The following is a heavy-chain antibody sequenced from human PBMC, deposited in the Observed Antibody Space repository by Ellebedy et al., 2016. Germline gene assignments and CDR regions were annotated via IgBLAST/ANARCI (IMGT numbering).Heavy chain of an antibody. Sequence: GGSLRLFCAASGFTFNSYAMHWVRQAPGKGLEFVSGISSNGGSTYYANSVKGRFTISRDNSKNTLYLQMGSLRPEDMAVYYCARAGYGSGVTNWFDPWGQGTLVTVSS. D-gene: IGHD3-10*01. CDR1: GFTFNSYA. CDR3: ARAGYGSGVTNWFDP. V-gene: IGHV3-64*01. J-gene: IGHJ5*02. CDR2: ISSNGGST.